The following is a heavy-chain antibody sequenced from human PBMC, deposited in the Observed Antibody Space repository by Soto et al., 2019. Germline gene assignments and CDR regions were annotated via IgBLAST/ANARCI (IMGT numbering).Heavy chain of an antibody. CDR1: GGTFSSYT. V-gene: IGHV1-69*02. J-gene: IGHJ4*02. Sequence: QVQLVQSGAEVKKPGSSVKVSCKASGGTFSSYTISWVRQAPGQGLEWMGRIIPILGIANYAQKFQGRVTITADKSTSTAYMELSSLRYEDTAVYYCARARGAVAGSDYWGQGTLVTVSS. D-gene: IGHD6-19*01. CDR2: IIPILGIA. CDR3: ARARGAVAGSDY.